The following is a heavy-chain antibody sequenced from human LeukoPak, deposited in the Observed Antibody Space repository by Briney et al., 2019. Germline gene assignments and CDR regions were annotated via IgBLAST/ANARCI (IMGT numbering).Heavy chain of an antibody. V-gene: IGHV3-23*01. CDR3: AKGDLYYYYYGMDV. CDR2: ISGSGGST. Sequence: GGSLRLSCAASGFTFSSYAMSWVRQAPGKGLEWVSAISGSGGSTYYADSVKGRFTISRDNSKNTLYLQMNSLRAEDTAVYYCAKGDLYYYYYGMDVWGQGTTVTVSS. CDR1: GFTFSSYA. J-gene: IGHJ6*02.